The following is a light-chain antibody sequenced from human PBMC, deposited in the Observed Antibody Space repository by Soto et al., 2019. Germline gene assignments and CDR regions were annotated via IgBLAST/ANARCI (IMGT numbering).Light chain of an antibody. Sequence: DIVMTQSPESLAVSLGERATINCKSSQSVLYSSNNKNYLAWYQQKPGQPPKLLIYWASTRESGVPDRFSGSGSGKDFTLTISSLQAEDVAVYYCQQYYSTPPTFGQGTRLEIK. CDR1: QSVLYSSNNKNY. CDR2: WAS. J-gene: IGKJ5*01. CDR3: QQYYSTPPT. V-gene: IGKV4-1*01.